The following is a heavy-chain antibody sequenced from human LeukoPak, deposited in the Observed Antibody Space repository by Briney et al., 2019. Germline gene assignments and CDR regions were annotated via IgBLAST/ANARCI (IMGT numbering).Heavy chain of an antibody. CDR3: ARPYYDILTGYYTYYFDY. D-gene: IGHD3-9*01. CDR2: INAGNGNT. J-gene: IGHJ4*02. Sequence: ASVKVSCKASGYTFTSYAMHWVRQALGQRLEWMGWINAGNGNTKYSQKFQGRVTITRDTSASTAYMELSSLRSEDTAVYYCARPYYDILTGYYTYYFDYWGQGTLVTVSS. V-gene: IGHV1-3*01. CDR1: GYTFTSYA.